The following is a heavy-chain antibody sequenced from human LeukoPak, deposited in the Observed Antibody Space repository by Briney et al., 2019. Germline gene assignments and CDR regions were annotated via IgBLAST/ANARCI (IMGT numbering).Heavy chain of an antibody. J-gene: IGHJ4*02. D-gene: IGHD3-22*01. V-gene: IGHV3-7*01. CDR3: ARAPPTRVTMIVVVITYFDY. CDR2: IKQDGSEK. Sequence: GSLRLSCAASGFTFSSYWMSWVRQAPGKGLEWVANIKQDGSEKYYVDSVKGRFTISRDNAKNSLYLQMNSLRAEDTAVYYCARAPPTRVTMIVVVITYFDYWGQGTLVTVSS. CDR1: GFTFSSYW.